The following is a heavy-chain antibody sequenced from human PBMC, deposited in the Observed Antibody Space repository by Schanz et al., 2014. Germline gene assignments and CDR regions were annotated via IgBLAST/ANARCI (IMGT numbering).Heavy chain of an antibody. CDR2: ISPYNGNT. CDR1: GYTFTSYG. Sequence: QVQLVQSGAEVKKPGASVKVSCKASGYTFTSYGISWVRQAPGQGLEWMGWISPYNGNTNYAQKLQGRVTLTTDTSTSTAYMELRSLRSDDTAVYYCARGGYSSGWYDRDIAHVDSWGQGTLVTVSA. J-gene: IGHJ4*02. CDR3: ARGGYSSGWYDRDIAHVDS. D-gene: IGHD6-19*01. V-gene: IGHV1-18*01.